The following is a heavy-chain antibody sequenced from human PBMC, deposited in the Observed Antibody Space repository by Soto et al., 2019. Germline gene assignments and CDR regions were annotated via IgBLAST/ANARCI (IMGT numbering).Heavy chain of an antibody. D-gene: IGHD2-21*01. CDR3: AREFPYSVRSDSYLDC. Sequence: SQSLSLTCAISVYSVSGNSAAWNWIMQSPPRGLEWLGRTYYRSRWYNDYAVSVKSRITVTPDTSKNQFSLHLNSVTPEDTAVYSCAREFPYSVRSDSYLDCRGQGDLCTVSS. V-gene: IGHV6-1*01. CDR1: VYSVSGNSAA. J-gene: IGHJ4*02. CDR2: TYYRSRWYN.